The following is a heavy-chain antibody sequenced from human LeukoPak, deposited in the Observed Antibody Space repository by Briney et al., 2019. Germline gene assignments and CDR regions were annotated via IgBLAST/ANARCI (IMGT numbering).Heavy chain of an antibody. CDR2: INPISGGP. CDR1: GYTFTNNA. J-gene: IGHJ6*03. Sequence: GASVKVSCKTSGYTFTNNAINWVRQAPGQGLEWMGWINPISGGPNYAQKFQGRVTMTRDTSISTAYMELSRLRSDDTAVYFCARGPMSVNYYYYMDIWGKGTTVTISS. CDR3: ARGPMSVNYYYYMDI. V-gene: IGHV1-2*02.